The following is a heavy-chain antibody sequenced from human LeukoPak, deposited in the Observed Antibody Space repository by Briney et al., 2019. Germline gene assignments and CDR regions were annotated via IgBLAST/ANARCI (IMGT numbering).Heavy chain of an antibody. CDR1: GGSISSYY. Sequence: PSEALSLTCTVSGGSISSYYWSWIRQPAGKGLEWIGRIYTSGSTNYNPPLKSRVTMSVDTSKNQFSLKLSSVTAADTAVYYCARDRYYDFWSGYPDYYYYMDVWGKGTTVTVSS. V-gene: IGHV4-4*07. CDR3: ARDRYYDFWSGYPDYYYYMDV. CDR2: IYTSGST. J-gene: IGHJ6*03. D-gene: IGHD3-3*01.